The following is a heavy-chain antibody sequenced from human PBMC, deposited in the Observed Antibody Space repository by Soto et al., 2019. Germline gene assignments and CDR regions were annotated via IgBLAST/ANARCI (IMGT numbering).Heavy chain of an antibody. CDR1: GGSFTSNNW. CDR3: ASRDPGASVDY. V-gene: IGHV4-4*02. CDR2: IYRTGST. Sequence: SETLSLTCAVSGGSFTSNNWWTWVRQPPGQGLEWIGEIYRTGSTNYNPSLKSRVTISLDKSENQFSLKVTSLTAADTAVYYCASRDPGASVDYWGQGTLVTVSS. J-gene: IGHJ4*02. D-gene: IGHD1-26*01.